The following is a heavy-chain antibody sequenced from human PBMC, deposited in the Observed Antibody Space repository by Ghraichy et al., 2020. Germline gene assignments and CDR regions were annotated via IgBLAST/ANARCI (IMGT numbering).Heavy chain of an antibody. J-gene: IGHJ4*02. V-gene: IGHV3-33*05. CDR3: ARDQRHSTVTTSPLY. CDR2: SSYDGSHQ. CDR1: GFAFVGYG. Sequence: GESLNISCAASGFAFVGYGIHWVRQAPGKGLEWVAISSYDGSHQYYADSVKGRFSISRDNSKNTLYLQMNSLRAEDTAVYYCARDQRHSTVTTSPLYWGQGTLVTVSS. D-gene: IGHD4-17*01.